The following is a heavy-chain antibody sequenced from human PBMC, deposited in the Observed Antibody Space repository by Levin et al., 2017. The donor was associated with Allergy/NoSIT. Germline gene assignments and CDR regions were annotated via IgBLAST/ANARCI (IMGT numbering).Heavy chain of an antibody. J-gene: IGHJ4*02. V-gene: IGHV1-8*01. Sequence: GESLKISCKASGYTFTSYDINWVRQAIGQGLEWMGWMNPNSGDTGSAQKFLGRVTMTRDTSISTAYMELSSLTSDDTAVYYCARGPSHQLTNFDYRGQGTLVTVSS. CDR1: GYTFTSYD. D-gene: IGHD2-2*01. CDR3: ARGPSHQLTNFDY. CDR2: MNPNSGDT.